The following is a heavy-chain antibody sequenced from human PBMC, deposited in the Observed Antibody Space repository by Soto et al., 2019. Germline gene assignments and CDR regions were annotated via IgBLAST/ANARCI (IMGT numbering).Heavy chain of an antibody. J-gene: IGHJ6*03. V-gene: IGHV3-33*01. CDR3: ARVRTVTIDRARYYYMDV. CDR1: GLTFSSYG. Sequence: GGSLRLSCAASGLTFSSYGMHWVRQAPGKGLEWVAVIWYDGSNKYYADSVKGRFTISRDNSKNTLYLQMNSLRAEDTAVYYCARVRTVTIDRARYYYMDVWGKGTTVTVSS. CDR2: IWYDGSNK. D-gene: IGHD4-17*01.